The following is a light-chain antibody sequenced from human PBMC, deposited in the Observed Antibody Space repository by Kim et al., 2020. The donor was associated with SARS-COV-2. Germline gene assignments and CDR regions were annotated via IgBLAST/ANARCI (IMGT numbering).Light chain of an antibody. CDR3: QQYNDWWT. CDR2: GAS. V-gene: IGKV3-15*01. J-gene: IGKJ1*01. CDR1: QSVSSN. Sequence: SVSPGERATRSCRASQSVSSNLAWYQKKPGQAPRLLIYGASTRATGIPARFSGSGSGTEFTLTISNLQSEDVAVYYCQQYNDWWTFGQGTKVDIK.